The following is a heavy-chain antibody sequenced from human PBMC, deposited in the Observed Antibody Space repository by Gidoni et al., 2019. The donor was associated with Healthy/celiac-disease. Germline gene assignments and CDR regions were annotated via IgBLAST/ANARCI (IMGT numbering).Heavy chain of an antibody. Sequence: EVQLVQSGAEVKKPGESLKISCKGPGYSFTSYWIGWRRQMPGKGLEWMGIIYPGDSDTRYSPSYQGQVTISADKSISTAYLQWSSLKASDNAMYYCARANCSGGSCWPNYDYYGMDVWGQGTTVTVSS. CDR2: IYPGDSDT. CDR1: GYSFTSYW. D-gene: IGHD2-15*01. J-gene: IGHJ6*02. V-gene: IGHV5-51*01. CDR3: ARANCSGGSCWPNYDYYGMDV.